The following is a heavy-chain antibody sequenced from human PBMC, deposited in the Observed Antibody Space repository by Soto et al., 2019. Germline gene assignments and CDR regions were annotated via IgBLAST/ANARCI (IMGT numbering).Heavy chain of an antibody. CDR3: AGGIAAAGIFGNY. V-gene: IGHV1-58*01. Sequence: GASVKVSCKASGFTFTSSSVQWVRQARGQRLEWIGWIVVGSGNTNYAQKFQERVTITRDMSTSTAYMELSSLRSEDTAVYYCAGGIAAAGIFGNYWGQGTLVTVSS. J-gene: IGHJ4*02. D-gene: IGHD6-13*01. CDR2: IVVGSGNT. CDR1: GFTFTSSS.